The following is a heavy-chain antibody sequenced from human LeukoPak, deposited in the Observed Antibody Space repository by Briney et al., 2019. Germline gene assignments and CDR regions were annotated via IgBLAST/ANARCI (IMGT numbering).Heavy chain of an antibody. Sequence: QSGGPLRLSCAASGFTFTEYWMTWFRQVPGQRLEWVANIKQDGSEVYYVDSVEGRFTISRDNTKNSVYLQMSSLGVEDTAVYYCAREAYCGGPSCFAVSYMDVWGEGTTVTVSS. CDR1: GFTFTEYW. J-gene: IGHJ6*03. D-gene: IGHD2-21*01. CDR2: IKQDGSEV. CDR3: AREAYCGGPSCFAVSYMDV. V-gene: IGHV3-7*01.